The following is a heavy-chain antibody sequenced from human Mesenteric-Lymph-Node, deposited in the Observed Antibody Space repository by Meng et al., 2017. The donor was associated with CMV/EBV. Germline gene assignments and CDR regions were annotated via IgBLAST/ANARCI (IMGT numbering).Heavy chain of an antibody. D-gene: IGHD3-10*01. CDR3: ARDRYGSGDY. Sequence: ASVQVSCKPSGYTFTSYGISWVRQAPGQGLEWMGLINPYNGNTNYAQKFQGRVTMTTDTSTSTAYLELRSLRSNDTAVYFCARDRYGSGDYWGQGTLVTVSS. J-gene: IGHJ4*02. V-gene: IGHV1-18*01. CDR1: GYTFTSYG. CDR2: INPYNGNT.